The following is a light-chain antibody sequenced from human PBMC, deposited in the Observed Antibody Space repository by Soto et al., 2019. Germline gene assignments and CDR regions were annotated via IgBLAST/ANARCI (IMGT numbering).Light chain of an antibody. CDR1: QSVSSSY. V-gene: IGKV3-20*01. J-gene: IGKJ1*01. CDR3: LQYGSSPTT. Sequence: EIVLTQSPGTLSLSPGERATLSCRASQSVSSSYLAWYQQKPGQAPRLLIYGASSRATGIPDRFSGSGSGTDFTLTISRLEPEDFAVYYCLQYGSSPTTFGQGTKV. CDR2: GAS.